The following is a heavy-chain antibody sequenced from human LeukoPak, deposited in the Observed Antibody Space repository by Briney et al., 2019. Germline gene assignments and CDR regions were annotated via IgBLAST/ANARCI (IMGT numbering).Heavy chain of an antibody. CDR1: GASISSSSYY. D-gene: IGHD3-22*01. CDR3: ARDHYYDSSVAY. V-gene: IGHV4-39*07. J-gene: IGHJ4*02. Sequence: SETPSLTCTVSGASISSSSYYWGWIRQPPGEGLEYIGGIYYSGITYYSPSLKSRVTISLDTSKNQFSLKLTSVTAADTAVYYCARDHYYDSSVAYWGQGTLVTVSS. CDR2: IYYSGIT.